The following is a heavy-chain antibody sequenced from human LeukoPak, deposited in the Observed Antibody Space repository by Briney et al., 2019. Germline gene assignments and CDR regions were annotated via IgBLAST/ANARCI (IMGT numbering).Heavy chain of an antibody. Sequence: GASVKVSCKASGYTFSSYGVSWVRQAPGQGLEWMGRISVYSGNTNYAQRFQGRVTMTTDTSTTTAYMELRSLRSDDTAVYYCARDANGVLGDYWGQGTLVTVSS. CDR3: ARDANGVLGDY. J-gene: IGHJ4*02. CDR2: ISVYSGNT. CDR1: GYTFSSYG. D-gene: IGHD2-8*01. V-gene: IGHV1-18*01.